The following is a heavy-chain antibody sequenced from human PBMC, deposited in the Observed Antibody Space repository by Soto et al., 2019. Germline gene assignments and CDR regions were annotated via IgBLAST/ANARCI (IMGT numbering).Heavy chain of an antibody. Sequence: QVQLVQSGAEVKKPGSSVKVSCKASGGTFSSHGISWVRQAPGQGLEWMGGIIPIFGTANYAQKFQGRVKIIADGSTGKGYMELSSLRSGGTAVYYCAGPGGRWGFYNGMDVWGQGTTVTVSS. D-gene: IGHD3-16*01. CDR2: IIPIFGTA. V-gene: IGHV1-69*12. CDR3: AGPGGRWGFYNGMDV. CDR1: GGTFSSHG. J-gene: IGHJ6*02.